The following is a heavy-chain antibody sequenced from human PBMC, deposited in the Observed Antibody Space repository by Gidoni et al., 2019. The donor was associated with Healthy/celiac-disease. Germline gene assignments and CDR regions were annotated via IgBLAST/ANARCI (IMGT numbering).Heavy chain of an antibody. CDR2: IYYSGST. Sequence: QVQLQESGPGLVKPSETLSLTCTVAGGSISSYYWSWIRQPPGKGLEWIGYIYYSGSTNYNPSLKSRVTISVDTSKNQFSLKLSSVTAADTAVYYCARISSSWYEFDYWGQGTLVTVSS. D-gene: IGHD6-13*01. V-gene: IGHV4-59*01. J-gene: IGHJ4*02. CDR3: ARISSSWYEFDY. CDR1: GGSISSYY.